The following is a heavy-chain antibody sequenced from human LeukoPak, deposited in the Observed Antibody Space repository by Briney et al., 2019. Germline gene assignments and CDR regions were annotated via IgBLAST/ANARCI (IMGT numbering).Heavy chain of an antibody. CDR3: ARDNNEIDAFDI. D-gene: IGHD1-1*01. V-gene: IGHV1-2*02. CDR1: GYTFTGYY. Sequence: ASVKVSCKASGYTFTGYYMHWVRQAPGQEPEWMGWINPNSGGTNYAQKFQGRVTMTRDTSISTAYMELSRLRSDDTAVYYCARDNNEIDAFDIWGQGTMVTVSS. J-gene: IGHJ3*02. CDR2: INPNSGGT.